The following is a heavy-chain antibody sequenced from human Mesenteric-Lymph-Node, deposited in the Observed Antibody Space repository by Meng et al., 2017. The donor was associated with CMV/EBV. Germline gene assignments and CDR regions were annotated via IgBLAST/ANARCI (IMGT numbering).Heavy chain of an antibody. Sequence: SETLSLTCTVSIGSISSSSYYWGWIRQPPGKGLEWIGSIYYSGGTYYNPSLKSRVTISVDTSKNQFSLKLSSVTAADTAVYYCARVGFCSAGSCYLNYYGMDVWGQGTTVTVSS. V-gene: IGHV4-39*07. D-gene: IGHD2-15*01. CDR2: IYYSGGT. CDR3: ARVGFCSAGSCYLNYYGMDV. CDR1: IGSISSSSYY. J-gene: IGHJ6*02.